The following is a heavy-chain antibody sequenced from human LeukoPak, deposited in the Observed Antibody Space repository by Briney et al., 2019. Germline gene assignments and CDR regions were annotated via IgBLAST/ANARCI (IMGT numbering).Heavy chain of an antibody. V-gene: IGHV4-34*01. CDR1: GGPFSGYY. J-gene: IGHJ4*02. CDR3: ARVGLYYDFWSGYLTASYFDY. Sequence: PSETLSLTCAVYGGPFSGYYWSWIRQPPGKGLEWIGEINHSGSTNYNPSLKSRVTISVDTSKNQFSLKLSSVTAADTAVYYCARVGLYYDFWSGYLTASYFDYWGQGTLVTVSS. D-gene: IGHD3-3*01. CDR2: INHSGST.